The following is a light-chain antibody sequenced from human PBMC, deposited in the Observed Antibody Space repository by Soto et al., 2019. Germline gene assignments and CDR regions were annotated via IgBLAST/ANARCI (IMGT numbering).Light chain of an antibody. CDR3: QQRSNWPPVP. CDR1: QSVSSY. Sequence: EIVLTQSPATLSLSPGERATLSCRASQSVSSYLAWYQQKPGQAPRLLIYDASNRATGIPARFSGSGSGTDFTLTISSLEPEDFAVYYWQQRSNWPPVPFGQGTKVEIK. V-gene: IGKV3-11*01. CDR2: DAS. J-gene: IGKJ1*01.